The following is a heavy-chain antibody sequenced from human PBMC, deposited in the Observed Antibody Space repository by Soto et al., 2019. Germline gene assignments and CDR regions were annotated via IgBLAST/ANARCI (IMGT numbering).Heavy chain of an antibody. J-gene: IGHJ6*03. Sequence: EVQLVESGGGLVKPGGCLRLSCAASGFTFSSYSMNWVRQAPGKGLEWVSSISRSSSYIYYADSVKGRFTISRDNAKNSPYLQMNSLRAEDTAVYYCARDLGEEWHYYYYMDVWGKGTTVTVSS. V-gene: IGHV3-21*01. D-gene: IGHD3-3*01. CDR1: GFTFSSYS. CDR3: ARDLGEEWHYYYYMDV. CDR2: ISRSSSYI.